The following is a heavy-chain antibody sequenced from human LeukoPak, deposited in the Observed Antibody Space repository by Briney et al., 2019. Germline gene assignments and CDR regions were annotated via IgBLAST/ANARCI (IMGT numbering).Heavy chain of an antibody. J-gene: IGHJ4*02. CDR1: GFNLKTYS. D-gene: IGHD2-2*01. CDR3: AKVVPAAIGGEFDY. Sequence: GGSLKLSCAASGFNLKTYSINWVRQAPGKGLEWISYITSDSAFMYYADSVKGRFTISRDNSKNTLYLQMNSLRAEDTAVYYCAKVVPAAIGGEFDYWGQGTLVTVSS. CDR2: ITSDSAFM. V-gene: IGHV3-48*01.